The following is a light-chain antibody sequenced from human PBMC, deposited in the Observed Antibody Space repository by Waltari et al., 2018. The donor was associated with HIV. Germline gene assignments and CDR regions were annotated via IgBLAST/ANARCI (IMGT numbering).Light chain of an antibody. CDR2: SNN. J-gene: IGLJ1*01. V-gene: IGLV1-44*01. Sequence: QSVLTQPPSASGHPGQRVTISCSGRSSNIGSNTVNWYQQPPGTAPKLLIYSNNQRPSGVPDRFSGSKSGTSASLAISGLQSEDEADYYCAAWDDSLNGYVFGTGTKVTVL. CDR3: AAWDDSLNGYV. CDR1: SSNIGSNT.